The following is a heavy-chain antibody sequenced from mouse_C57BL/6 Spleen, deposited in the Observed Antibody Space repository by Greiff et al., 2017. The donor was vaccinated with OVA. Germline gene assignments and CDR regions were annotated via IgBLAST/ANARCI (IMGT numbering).Heavy chain of an antibody. CDR3: ARRHGLYDYFDY. Sequence: VQLQQSGPELVKPGASVKIPCKASGYTFTDYNMDWVKQSHGKSLEWIGDINPNNGGTIYNQKFKGKATLTVDKSSSTAYMELRSLTSEDTAVYYCARRHGLYDYFDYWGQGTTLTVSS. J-gene: IGHJ2*01. CDR1: GYTFTDYN. CDR2: INPNNGGT. V-gene: IGHV1-18*01. D-gene: IGHD2-12*01.